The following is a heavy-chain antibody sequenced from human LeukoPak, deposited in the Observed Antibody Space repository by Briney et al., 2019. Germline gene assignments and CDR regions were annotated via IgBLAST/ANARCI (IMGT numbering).Heavy chain of an antibody. D-gene: IGHD3-22*01. Sequence: GGSLRLSCAASGFTFSSYAMSWVRQAPGKGLEWVSAISGSGGSTYYADSVKGRFTISRDNSKNTLYLQMNSLRAEDTAVYYCAKDPTEPYYYDSSGYYNFDYWGQGTLVTVSS. CDR3: AKDPTEPYYYDSSGYYNFDY. V-gene: IGHV3-23*01. CDR2: ISGSGGST. J-gene: IGHJ4*02. CDR1: GFTFSSYA.